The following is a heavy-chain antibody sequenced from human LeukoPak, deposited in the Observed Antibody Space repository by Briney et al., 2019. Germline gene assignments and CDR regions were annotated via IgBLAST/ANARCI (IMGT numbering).Heavy chain of an antibody. J-gene: IGHJ4*02. CDR3: ARPGQSSWLVYFNY. CDR1: GGSSRTYY. V-gene: IGHV4-4*09. Sequence: SETLSLTCTVSGGSSRTYYWSWIRQPPGKGLEWIGNIHTSGSTSYNPSLKSRVTMSVDTSKNQFSLRLSSVTAADTAVYYCARPGQSSWLVYFNYWGQGTVVTVSS. CDR2: IHTSGST. D-gene: IGHD2-2*01.